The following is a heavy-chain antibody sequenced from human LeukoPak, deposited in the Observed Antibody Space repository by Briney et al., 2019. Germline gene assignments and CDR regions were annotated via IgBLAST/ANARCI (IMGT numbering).Heavy chain of an antibody. D-gene: IGHD1-26*01. CDR1: GFTFSSYS. J-gene: IGHJ4*02. Sequence: GGSLRLSCAASGFTFSSYSMNWVRQAPGKGLEWVSSISSSSSYIYYADSVKGRFTISRDNAKNSLYLQMNSLRAEDTAVFYCAREGAPFKSYFDSWGRGTRVTVSS. CDR3: AREGAPFKSYFDS. V-gene: IGHV3-21*01. CDR2: ISSSSSYI.